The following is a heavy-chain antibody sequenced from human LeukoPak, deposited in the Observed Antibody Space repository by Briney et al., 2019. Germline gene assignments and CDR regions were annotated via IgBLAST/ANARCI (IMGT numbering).Heavy chain of an antibody. J-gene: IGHJ6*02. CDR1: GFTFSNAW. CDR3: TTSTYYDFWSGYPYGMDV. Sequence: GRSLRLSCAASGFTFSNAWMNWVRQAPGKGLEWVGRIKSKTDGGTTDYAAPVKGRFTISRDDSKNTLYLQMNSLKTEDTAVYYCTTSTYYDFWSGYPYGMDVWGQGTTVTVSS. V-gene: IGHV3-15*07. D-gene: IGHD3-3*01. CDR2: IKSKTDGGTT.